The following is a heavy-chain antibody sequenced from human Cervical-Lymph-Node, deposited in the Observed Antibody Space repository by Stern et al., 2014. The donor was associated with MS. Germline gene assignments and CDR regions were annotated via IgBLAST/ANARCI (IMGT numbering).Heavy chain of an antibody. J-gene: IGHJ6*02. Sequence: EVPLVESGGGLVKPGGSLRLSCVASEFTFSSYGMAWVRQAPGRGLEWGSTISSRGNSYYADSVKGRFTISRDNSKNTIHLQMINLRAEDTAIYYCAKIGYRDDGDGFDVWGQGTTVTVSS. CDR2: ISSRGNS. CDR3: AKIGYRDDGDGFDV. D-gene: IGHD4-17*01. V-gene: IGHV3-23*04. CDR1: EFTFSSYG.